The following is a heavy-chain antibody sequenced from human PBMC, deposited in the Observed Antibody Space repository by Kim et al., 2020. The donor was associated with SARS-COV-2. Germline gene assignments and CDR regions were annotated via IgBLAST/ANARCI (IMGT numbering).Heavy chain of an antibody. Sequence: ADPVNGLLPIARDNSNNTLYLQMNSLRAEDPAVYYCAKVPCQLICSPFDYWGQGTLVTVSS. CDR3: AKVPCQLICSPFDY. D-gene: IGHD2-2*01. V-gene: IGHV3-23*01. J-gene: IGHJ4*02.